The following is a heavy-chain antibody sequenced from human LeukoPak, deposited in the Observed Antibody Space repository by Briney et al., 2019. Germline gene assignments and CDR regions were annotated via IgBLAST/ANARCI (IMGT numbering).Heavy chain of an antibody. CDR1: GFTFSSYS. D-gene: IGHD3-22*01. J-gene: IGHJ6*02. CDR2: IYSGGST. Sequence: GGSLRLSCAASGFTFSSYSMNWVRQAPGKGLEWVSVIYSGGSTYYADSVKGRFTISRHNSKNTLYLQMNSLRAEDTAVYYCARENYDSDYGMDVWGQGTTVTVSS. CDR3: ARENYDSDYGMDV. V-gene: IGHV3-53*04.